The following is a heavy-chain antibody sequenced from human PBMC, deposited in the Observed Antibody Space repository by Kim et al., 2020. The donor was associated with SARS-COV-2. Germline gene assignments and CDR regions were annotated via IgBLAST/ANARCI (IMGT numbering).Heavy chain of an antibody. CDR3: ARHVGWSSNWFDP. D-gene: IGHD1-26*01. Sequence: NNSPSFQGHVTISADKSISTACLQWSSLKASDTAMYYCARHVGWSSNWFDPWGQGTLVTVSS. V-gene: IGHV5-10-1*01. J-gene: IGHJ5*02.